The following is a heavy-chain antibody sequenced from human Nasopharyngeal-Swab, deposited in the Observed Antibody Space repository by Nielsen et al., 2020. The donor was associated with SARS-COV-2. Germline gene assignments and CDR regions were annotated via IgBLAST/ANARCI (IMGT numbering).Heavy chain of an antibody. D-gene: IGHD1-1*01. CDR3: AKSSFTGPFYYYPMDV. Sequence: LKISCAASGFTFNNYNFNWVRQAPGKGLEWVSSISSSSSYIYYADSVKGRLTISRDNSKNTLYLQMNSLRAEDTAVYYCAKSSFTGPFYYYPMDVWGQGTTVTVSS. CDR2: ISSSSSYI. CDR1: GFTFNNYN. J-gene: IGHJ6*02. V-gene: IGHV3-21*04.